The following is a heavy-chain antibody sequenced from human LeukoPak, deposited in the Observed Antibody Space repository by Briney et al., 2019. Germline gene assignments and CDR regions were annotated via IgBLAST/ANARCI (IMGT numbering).Heavy chain of an antibody. CDR1: GFTFSSYG. D-gene: IGHD6-19*01. CDR3: AKVPYSSGFPTSYYYYGMDV. CDR2: ISYDGSNK. Sequence: PGGALRLSCAASGFTFSSYGMHWVRQAPGKGLEWVAVISYDGSNKYYADSVKGRFTISRDNSKNTLYLQMNSLRAEDTAVYYCAKVPYSSGFPTSYYYYGMDVWGQGTTVTVSS. J-gene: IGHJ6*02. V-gene: IGHV3-30*18.